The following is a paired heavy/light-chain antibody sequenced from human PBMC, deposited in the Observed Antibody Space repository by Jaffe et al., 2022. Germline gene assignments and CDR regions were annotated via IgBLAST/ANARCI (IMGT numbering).Light chain of an antibody. CDR3: QQYNTYPYT. CDR2: KAS. CDR1: HSVGSW. V-gene: IGKV1-5*03. J-gene: IGKJ2*01. Sequence: DIQMTQSPSTLSSSVRDRVTITCRASHSVGSWLAWYQQKPGKAPKLLIYKASTLESGVPSRFSGSGSGTEFTLSINDMQPDDFATYYCQQYNTYPYTFGQGTKLEI.
Heavy chain of an antibody. CDR1: GFTFSSYP. V-gene: IGHV3-30*02. CDR3: AREASADFGAEYFQH. J-gene: IGHJ1*01. D-gene: IGHD4-17*01. CDR2: IRYDGSKI. Sequence: QVQLVQSGGGVVQPGGSLRLSCATSGFTFSSYPFHWVRQAPGQGLEWVAFIRYDGSKIHYADSVRGRFTISRDYSNRTVYLQMNSLKFEDTAVYYCAREASADFGAEYFQHWGQGTLVIVSS.